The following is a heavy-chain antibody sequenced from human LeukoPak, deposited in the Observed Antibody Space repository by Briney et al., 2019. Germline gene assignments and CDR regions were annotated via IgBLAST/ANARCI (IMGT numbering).Heavy chain of an antibody. J-gene: IGHJ5*02. V-gene: IGHV4-38-2*02. CDR1: GSSISSSFY. Sequence: SETLSLTCTVSGSSISSSFYWGLIRQPPGKGLEWIGSIFHSGNTYYNPSLKSRVTISVDTSKNQFSLKLSSVTAADTAVYYCARGVYNYGGHNWFDPWGQGTLVTVSS. CDR3: ARGVYNYGGHNWFDP. D-gene: IGHD5-18*01. CDR2: IFHSGNT.